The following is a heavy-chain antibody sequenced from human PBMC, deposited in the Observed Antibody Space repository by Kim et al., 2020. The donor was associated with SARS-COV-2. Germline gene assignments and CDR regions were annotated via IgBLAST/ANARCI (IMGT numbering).Heavy chain of an antibody. CDR1: GFTFSNAW. J-gene: IGHJ4*02. CDR2: INSNTDGRST. V-gene: IGHV3-15*01. CDR3: TTSEGPWRYLAY. Sequence: GGSLRLSCAASGFTFSNAWMSWVRQAPGKGLEWVGRINSNTDGRSTDYAAPVQGRITISRDDHKHTVYLQTNSLKIEDTAVYYCTTSEGPWRYLAYLGQGTLAAVPS.